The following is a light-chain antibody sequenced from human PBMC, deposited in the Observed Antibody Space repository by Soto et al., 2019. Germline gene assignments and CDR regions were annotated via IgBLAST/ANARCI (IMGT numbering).Light chain of an antibody. V-gene: IGKV3-20*01. J-gene: IGKJ1*01. CDR3: QQYGYSTWT. Sequence: EIVLTQSPGTLSLSPGERATLSCRASQSVSSIYLAWYQQKPGQAPSLLIYGASSRATGIPDRFSGSGSGTDFTLTISRLEPEDFAVYYCQQYGYSTWTFGQGTKVDIK. CDR1: QSVSSIY. CDR2: GAS.